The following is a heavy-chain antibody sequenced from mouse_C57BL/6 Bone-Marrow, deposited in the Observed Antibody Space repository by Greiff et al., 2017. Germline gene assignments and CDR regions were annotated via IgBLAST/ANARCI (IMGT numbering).Heavy chain of an antibody. CDR2: ISSGSSTI. CDR3: ARDYYGHYYAMDY. J-gene: IGHJ4*01. Sequence: EVQGVESGGGLVKPGGSLKLSCAASGFTFSDYGMHWVRQAPEQGLEWVAYISSGSSTIYYADTVKGRFTISRDNAKNTLFLQITRLRSEDTAMYYCARDYYGHYYAMDYWGQGTAVSVSS. D-gene: IGHD1-1*01. CDR1: GFTFSDYG. V-gene: IGHV5-17*01.